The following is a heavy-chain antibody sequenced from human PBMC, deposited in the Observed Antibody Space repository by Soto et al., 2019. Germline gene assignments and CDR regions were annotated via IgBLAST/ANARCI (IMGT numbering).Heavy chain of an antibody. CDR2: INHIGST. Sequence: SETLPLTSTVEGGNLRDHCWSWIRKPPGKGLEWIGEINHIGSTNYNPSLESRVIISVDTSKNQFSLKLSSVTAADTAVYYCARAASRYRSGGSGYSVRDYWGQGTLVT. V-gene: IGHV4-34*01. CDR3: ARAASRYRSGGSGYSVRDY. CDR1: GGNLRDHC. D-gene: IGHD2-15*01. J-gene: IGHJ4*02.